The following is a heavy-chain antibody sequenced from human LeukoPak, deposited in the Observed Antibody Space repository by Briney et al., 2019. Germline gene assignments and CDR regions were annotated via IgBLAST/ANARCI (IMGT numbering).Heavy chain of an antibody. J-gene: IGHJ4*02. CDR3: ARDSVDTAMGYDY. Sequence: PGGSLRLSCAASGFTVSSNYMSWVRQAPGKGLEWVSVIYSGGSTYYADSVKGRFTISRGNSKNTLYLQMNSLRAEDTAVYYCARDSVDTAMGYDYWGQGTLVTVSS. CDR1: GFTVSSNY. V-gene: IGHV3-53*01. D-gene: IGHD5-18*01. CDR2: IYSGGST.